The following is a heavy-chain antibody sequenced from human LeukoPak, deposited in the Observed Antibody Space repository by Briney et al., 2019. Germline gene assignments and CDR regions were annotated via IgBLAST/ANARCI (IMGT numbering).Heavy chain of an antibody. J-gene: IGHJ4*02. D-gene: IGHD1-26*01. CDR3: ARVVGAAEFDY. CDR1: GYTFTSYY. Sequence: SVKVSCKASGYTFTSYYMHWVRQAPGQGLEWMGIINPSGGSTSYAQKFQGRVTMTRDMSTSTVYMELSSLRSEDTAVYYCARVVGAAEFDYWGQGTLVTVSS. V-gene: IGHV1-46*01. CDR2: INPSGGST.